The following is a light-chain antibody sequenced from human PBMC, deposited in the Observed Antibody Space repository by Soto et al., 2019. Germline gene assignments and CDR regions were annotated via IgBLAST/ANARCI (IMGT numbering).Light chain of an antibody. Sequence: IVMTQCPATLSVSPVESATLSCSARQSVSSKLAWYQQKPGQAPRLLIYGSSTRATGIPARFSGSGSGTELTLTIISLQSEAFAVYYCQQYNAWPTSTFGPGTRLEIK. CDR2: GSS. CDR1: QSVSSK. J-gene: IGKJ5*01. V-gene: IGKV3-15*01. CDR3: QQYNAWPTST.